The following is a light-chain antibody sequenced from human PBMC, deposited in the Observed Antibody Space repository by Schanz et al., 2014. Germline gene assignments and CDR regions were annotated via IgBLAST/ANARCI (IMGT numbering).Light chain of an antibody. J-gene: IGKJ4*01. CDR3: QQRSNWPPLT. Sequence: EIVLTQSPATLSLSPGETATLSCRASQTVSSYLAWYQRIPGQAPRLLIYDASNRATGTPARFSGSGSGTDFSLTISSLEPEDFAVYYCQQRSNWPPLTFGGGTKVEIK. CDR1: QTVSSY. V-gene: IGKV3-11*01. CDR2: DAS.